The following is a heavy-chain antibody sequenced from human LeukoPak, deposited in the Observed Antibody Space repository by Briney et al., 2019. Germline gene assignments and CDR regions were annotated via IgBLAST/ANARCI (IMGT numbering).Heavy chain of an antibody. CDR1: GFTFSSYA. J-gene: IGHJ4*02. CDR3: ARGQWLDYFDY. D-gene: IGHD6-19*01. Sequence: GGSLRLSCAASGFTFSSYAMSWVRQAPGKGLEWVSAIGTAGDTYYPGSVKGRFTISRENAKNSLYLQMNSLRAGDTAVYYCARGQWLDYFDYWGQGTLVTVSS. V-gene: IGHV3-13*01. CDR2: IGTAGDT.